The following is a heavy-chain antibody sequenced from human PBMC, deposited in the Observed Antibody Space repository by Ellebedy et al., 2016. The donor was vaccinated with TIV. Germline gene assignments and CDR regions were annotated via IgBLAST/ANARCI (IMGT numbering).Heavy chain of an antibody. J-gene: IGHJ4*02. Sequence: AASVKVSCKVSGYIFTDYYIHWSRQAPGQEFEWMGWINPNNSGTNYAQKFQDRVTMTRDTTISTVYMDLSRLTSDDTAVYYCTRGPSGGYFDYWGQGTLVPVSS. D-gene: IGHD3-10*01. V-gene: IGHV1-2*02. CDR3: TRGPSGGYFDY. CDR2: INPNNSGT. CDR1: GYIFTDYY.